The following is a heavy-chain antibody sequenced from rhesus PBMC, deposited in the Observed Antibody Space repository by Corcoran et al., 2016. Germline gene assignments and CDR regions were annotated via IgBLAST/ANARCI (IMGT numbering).Heavy chain of an antibody. Sequence: EVQLVESGGGLAKPGGSLRLSCAASGFTFSYSLIDWARPAPGKRAAVVSRISNGGGSTWYVDSVKGRFTISRENAKNTLYFQMNSLRAEDTAVYYCARDDHNIWTGYYTGNGLDSWGQGVVVTVSS. V-gene: IGHV3-178*01. CDR1: GFTFSYSL. J-gene: IGHJ6*01. CDR3: ARDDHNIWTGYYTGNGLDS. D-gene: IGHD3-3*01. CDR2: ISNGGGST.